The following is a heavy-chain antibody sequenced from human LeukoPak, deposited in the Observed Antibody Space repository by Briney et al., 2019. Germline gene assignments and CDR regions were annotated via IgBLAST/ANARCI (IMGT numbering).Heavy chain of an antibody. D-gene: IGHD6-13*01. V-gene: IGHV4-34*01. CDR3: ARGYSSSWYPDLDY. CDR2: INHSGST. J-gene: IGHJ4*02. CDR1: GGSFSGYY. Sequence: PSETLSLTCAVYGGSFSGYYWSWIRQPPGKGLEWIGEINHSGSTNYNPSLKSRVTISVDTSKNQFSLQLNSVTPEDTAVYYCARGYSSSWYPDLDYWGQGTLVTVSS.